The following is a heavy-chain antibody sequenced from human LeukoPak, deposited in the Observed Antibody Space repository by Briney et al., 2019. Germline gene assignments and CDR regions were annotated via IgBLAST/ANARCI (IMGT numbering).Heavy chain of an antibody. Sequence: KTSETLSLTCTVSGDSISSYYLNWIRQPPGKGLEWIGYIYYTGRTNYNPSLKSRITLSLDTSRNQFSLKLNSVTAADTAVYYCARDSAAGANWFDPWGQGTLVTVSS. CDR1: GDSISSYY. V-gene: IGHV4-59*01. J-gene: IGHJ5*02. CDR3: ARDSAAGANWFDP. CDR2: IYYTGRT. D-gene: IGHD6-13*01.